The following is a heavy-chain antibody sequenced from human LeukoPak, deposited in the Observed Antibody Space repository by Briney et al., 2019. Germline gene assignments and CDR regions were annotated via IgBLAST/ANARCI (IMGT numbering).Heavy chain of an antibody. J-gene: IGHJ4*02. V-gene: IGHV3-66*01. Sequence: GGSLRLSCAASGFTVSSNYMSWVRQAPGKGLEWVSVIYSGERTYYADSVKGRFTISRDNSNNTLYLQMNSLRAEDTAVYYCARDSVGASWADYWGQGTLVTVSS. CDR2: IYSGERT. D-gene: IGHD3-16*01. CDR3: ARDSVGASWADY. CDR1: GFTVSSNY.